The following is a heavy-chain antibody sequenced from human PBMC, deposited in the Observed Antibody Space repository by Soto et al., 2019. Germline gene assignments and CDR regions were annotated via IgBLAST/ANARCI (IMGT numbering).Heavy chain of an antibody. J-gene: IGHJ5*02. CDR3: ARQRSVERARFDP. Sequence: TLSLTCTVSGGSISSSSYYWGWIRQPPGKGLEWIGSIYYSGSTYYNPSLKSRVTISVDTSKNQFSLKLSSVTAADTAVYYCARQRSVERARFDPWGQGTLVTVSS. V-gene: IGHV4-39*01. D-gene: IGHD5-18*01. CDR2: IYYSGST. CDR1: GGSISSSSYY.